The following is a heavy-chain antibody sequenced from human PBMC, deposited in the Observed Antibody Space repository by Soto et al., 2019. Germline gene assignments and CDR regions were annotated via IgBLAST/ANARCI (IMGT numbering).Heavy chain of an antibody. J-gene: IGHJ4*02. V-gene: IGHV3-21*01. D-gene: IGHD4-17*01. CDR2: ISSSSSYI. CDR1: GFTFSSYS. Sequence: RLSCAASGFTFSSYSMNWVRQAPGKGLEWVSSISSSSSYIYYADSVKGRFTISRDNAKNSLYLQMNSLRAEDTAVYYCARLRRTRMTTVVTQNFDYWGQGTLVTVSS. CDR3: ARLRRTRMTTVVTQNFDY.